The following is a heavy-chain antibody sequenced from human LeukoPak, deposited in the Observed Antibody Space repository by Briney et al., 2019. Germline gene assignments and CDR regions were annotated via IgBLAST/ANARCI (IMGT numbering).Heavy chain of an antibody. D-gene: IGHD5-24*01. V-gene: IGHV3-23*01. CDR2: MVGDGRP. J-gene: IGHJ4*02. Sequence: GGSLTLSCAAAGLISSNSAINCARQAARKGLEWVSIMVGDGRPAYSDSAKGRFTISRDNSKNTVHLQMDNLRAEDTAVYYCAKDYRPDGFNDIDYWGQGTQVTVSS. CDR3: AKDYRPDGFNDIDY. CDR1: GLISSNSA.